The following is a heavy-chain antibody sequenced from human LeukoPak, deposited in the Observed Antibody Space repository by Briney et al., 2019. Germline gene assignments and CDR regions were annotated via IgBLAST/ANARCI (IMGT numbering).Heavy chain of an antibody. CDR2: ISSSSSTI. D-gene: IGHD4-17*01. CDR3: ASAPLNGDYFDY. Sequence: GGSLRLSCAASGFTVSSNYMTWVRQAPGKGLEWVSYISSSSSTIYYADSVKGRFTISRDNAKNSLYLQMNSLRDEDTAVYYCASAPLNGDYFDYWGQGTLVTVSS. CDR1: GFTVSSNY. J-gene: IGHJ4*02. V-gene: IGHV3-48*02.